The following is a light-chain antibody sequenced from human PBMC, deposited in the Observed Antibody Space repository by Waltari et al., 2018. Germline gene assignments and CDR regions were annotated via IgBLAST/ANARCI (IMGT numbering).Light chain of an antibody. Sequence: SSELTQDPAVSVALGQTVRITCQGDSLRTYYVSWFQQKAGQDPTLVLYGKNNRPSGMPDRFSASASGSRAAVTIIGAQAEDEADYYCHSRDSNGDVLIGGGTKVTVV. CDR1: SLRTYY. CDR3: HSRDSNGDVL. V-gene: IGLV3-19*01. CDR2: GKN. J-gene: IGLJ2*01.